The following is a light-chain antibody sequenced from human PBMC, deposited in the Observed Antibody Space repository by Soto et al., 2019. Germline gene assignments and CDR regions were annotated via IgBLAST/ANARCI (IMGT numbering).Light chain of an antibody. CDR2: DVD. CDR3: SSYTSRSTVI. Sequence: QSALTQPASVSGSPGQSITISCTGTNNDVGGFNFVSWYQQHPGKVPKLLIYDVDDRPSAVSNRFSGSRSGNTASLTISVLQAEDEADYYFSSYTSRSTVIFGGETKVTVL. J-gene: IGLJ2*01. CDR1: NNDVGGFNF. V-gene: IGLV2-14*03.